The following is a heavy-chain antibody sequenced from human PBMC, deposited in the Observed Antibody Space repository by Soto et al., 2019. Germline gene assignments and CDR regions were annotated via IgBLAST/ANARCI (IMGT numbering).Heavy chain of an antibody. Sequence: GGSLRLSCAASGFTFSSYGMHWVRQAPGKGLEWVAVISYDGSNKYYADSVKGRFTISRDNSKNTLYLQMNSLRAEDTAVYYCATPRGLVVDFDYWGQGTLVTVSS. V-gene: IGHV3-30*03. CDR3: ATPRGLVVDFDY. J-gene: IGHJ4*02. D-gene: IGHD2-2*01. CDR1: GFTFSSYG. CDR2: ISYDGSNK.